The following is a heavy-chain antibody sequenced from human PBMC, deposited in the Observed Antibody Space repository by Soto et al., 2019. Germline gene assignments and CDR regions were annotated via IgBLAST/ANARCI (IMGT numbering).Heavy chain of an antibody. CDR1: GFTFSNYA. CDR2: ISGSGGTT. V-gene: IGHV3-23*01. D-gene: IGHD3-10*01. Sequence: GGSLRLSCAASGFTFSNYAMSWVRQAPGKGLEWVSGISGSGGTTYYADSVKGRFTISRDNSKNTLYLQMNSLRAEDTAVYYCAKTPTLASGYYYYYMDVWGKGTTVTVSS. CDR3: AKTPTLASGYYYYYMDV. J-gene: IGHJ6*03.